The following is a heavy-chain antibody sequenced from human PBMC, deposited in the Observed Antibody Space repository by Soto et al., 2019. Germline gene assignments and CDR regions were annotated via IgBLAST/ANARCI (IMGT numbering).Heavy chain of an antibody. V-gene: IGHV1-69*13. CDR2: IIPIFGTA. CDR1: GGTFSSYA. D-gene: IGHD3-22*01. Sequence: GPSVKVSCKASGGTFSSYAISWVRQAPGQGLEWMGGIIPIFGTANYAQKFQGRVTITADESTSTAYMELSSLRSEDTAVYYCAKYYYDSSGYYSDYYYGMDVWGQGTTVTVSS. CDR3: AKYYYDSSGYYSDYYYGMDV. J-gene: IGHJ6*02.